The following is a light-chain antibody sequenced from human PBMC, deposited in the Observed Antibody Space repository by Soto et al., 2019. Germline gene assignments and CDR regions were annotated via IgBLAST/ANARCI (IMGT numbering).Light chain of an antibody. CDR1: SSDVGGYNY. V-gene: IGLV2-8*01. Sequence: QSALTQPASVSGSPGQSITISCTGTSSDVGGYNYVSWYQQHPGKAPKLMIYEVSKRPSGVPDRFSGSKSGNTASLTVSGPQAEDEADYYCNSYAGSNNWVFGGGTQLTVL. J-gene: IGLJ3*02. CDR3: NSYAGSNNWV. CDR2: EVS.